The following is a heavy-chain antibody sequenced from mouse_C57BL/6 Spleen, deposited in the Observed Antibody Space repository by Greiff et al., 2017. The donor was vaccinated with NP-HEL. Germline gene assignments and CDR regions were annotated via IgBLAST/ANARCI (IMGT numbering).Heavy chain of an antibody. J-gene: IGHJ3*01. CDR3: TRSSFYDYETGFAY. V-gene: IGHV1-15*01. CDR1: GYTFTDYE. CDR2: IDPETGGT. D-gene: IGHD2-4*01. Sequence: LVESGAELVRPGASVTLSCKASGYTFTDYELHWVKQTPVHGLEWIGAIDPETGGTAYNQKFKGKAILTADKSSSTAYMELRSLTSEDSAVYYCTRSSFYDYETGFAYWGQGTLVTVSA.